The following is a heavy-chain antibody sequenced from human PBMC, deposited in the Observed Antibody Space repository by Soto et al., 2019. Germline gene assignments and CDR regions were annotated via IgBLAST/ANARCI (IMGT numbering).Heavy chain of an antibody. Sequence: GGSLRLSCAASGFTFSSYALSWVRQSPGKGLEWVSAISGSGGSTYYADSVKGRFTISRDNAKNTLYLQMNSLRAEDRAVYYCAKVRAGAPGLSGSGSYYIGEWGQGTRVTVYS. J-gene: IGHJ4*02. CDR3: AKVRAGAPGLSGSGSYYIGE. CDR1: GFTFSSYA. CDR2: ISGSGGST. V-gene: IGHV3-23*01. D-gene: IGHD3-10*01.